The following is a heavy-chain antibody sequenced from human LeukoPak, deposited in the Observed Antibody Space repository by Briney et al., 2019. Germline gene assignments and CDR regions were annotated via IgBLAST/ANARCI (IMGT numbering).Heavy chain of an antibody. CDR1: GFTFSSYG. Sequence: GGALRLSCAASGFTFSSYGMHWGRQAPGKGREWVAFIRYDGTNKYYADSVKGGFTITRDNSKNTQYLQMNSLGAEDTAVYYCESRRYYDILTGTDYWGQGTLVTVSS. V-gene: IGHV3-30*02. J-gene: IGHJ4*02. CDR2: IRYDGTNK. D-gene: IGHD3-9*01. CDR3: ESRRYYDILTGTDY.